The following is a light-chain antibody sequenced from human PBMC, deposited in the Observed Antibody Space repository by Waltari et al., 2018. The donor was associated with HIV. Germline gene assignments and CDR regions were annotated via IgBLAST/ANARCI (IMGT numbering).Light chain of an antibody. CDR3: QSYDRSLFWV. J-gene: IGLJ2*01. CDR1: SSNIGTDYD. Sequence: QSVLTQPPSVSGAPGQRVTISCIGTSSNIGTDYDVHWYRQIPGAAPKLLIFRSDARPSGVPDRFFGSRSGASASLVINGLQTDDEAEYYCQSYDRSLFWVFGGGTKLTVL. V-gene: IGLV1-40*01. CDR2: RSD.